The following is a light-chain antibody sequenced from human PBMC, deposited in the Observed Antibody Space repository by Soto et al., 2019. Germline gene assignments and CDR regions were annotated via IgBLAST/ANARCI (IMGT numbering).Light chain of an antibody. CDR1: HSVGSNY. J-gene: IGKJ1*01. Sequence: EILLTQFPGTFSLSPGERATLSCRASHSVGSNYLAWYQQRPGQPPNLLIFGASHRAPDIPDRFGGSGSGTDFTLTISRLEPEDFAVYYCQQYGSSIQTFGQGTKV. V-gene: IGKV3-20*01. CDR3: QQYGSSIQT. CDR2: GAS.